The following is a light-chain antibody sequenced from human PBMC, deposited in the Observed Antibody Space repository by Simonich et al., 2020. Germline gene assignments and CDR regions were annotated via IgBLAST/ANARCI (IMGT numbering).Light chain of an antibody. V-gene: IGLV2-14*01. CDR3: SSYTSSSTLV. CDR2: DVS. Sequence: QSALTQPASVSGSPGQSITISFTGTSSDVGGYNYVSWYQQHPGKAPKLMIYDVSKRPAGVSNRCSGSKSGNPASLTISGLQDEDEADYYCSSYTSSSTLVFGGGTKLTVL. J-gene: IGLJ2*01. CDR1: SSDVGGYNY.